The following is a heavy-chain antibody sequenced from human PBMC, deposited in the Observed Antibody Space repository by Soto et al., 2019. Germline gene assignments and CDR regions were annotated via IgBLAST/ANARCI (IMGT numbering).Heavy chain of an antibody. CDR3: ARTRAADGSFLFDY. CDR2: IDWDDEK. Sequence: GSGPTLVNPTQTLTLTCTFSGFSLSTSAMCVSWTRQPTGKTLDWIAVIDWDDEKFYSTSLKTRLTISKDTSNNQVVLTMTNMDPEDTGTYYCARTRAADGSFLFDYWGQGTLVTVSS. J-gene: IGHJ4*02. D-gene: IGHD6-13*01. V-gene: IGHV2-70*01. CDR1: GFSLSTSAMC.